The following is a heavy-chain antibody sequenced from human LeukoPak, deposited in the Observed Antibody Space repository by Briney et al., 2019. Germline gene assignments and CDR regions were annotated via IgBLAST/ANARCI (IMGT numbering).Heavy chain of an antibody. J-gene: IGHJ4*02. CDR2: INPISGGT. Sequence: ASVKVSCKASGYTFTGYYMHWVRQAPGQGLEWMGWINPISGGTMYAQEFQGRVTMTRDTSISTAYMELSRLRSDDTAVYYCARDMRYSSSHFDYWGQGTLVTVSS. CDR1: GYTFTGYY. CDR3: ARDMRYSSSHFDY. V-gene: IGHV1-2*02. D-gene: IGHD6-13*01.